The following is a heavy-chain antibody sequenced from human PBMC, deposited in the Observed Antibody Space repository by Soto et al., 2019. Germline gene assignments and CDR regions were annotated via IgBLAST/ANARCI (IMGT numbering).Heavy chain of an antibody. CDR1: GGSISSYY. V-gene: IGHV4-59*08. CDR3: ARPRGISMVRGGWFDP. CDR2: IYYSGST. Sequence: SETLSLTCTVSGGSISSYYWSWIRQPPGKGLEWIGYIYYSGSTNYNPSLKSRVTISIDTSKNQFSLNLSSVTAADTAVYYCARPRGISMVRGGWFDPWGKGIPVT. D-gene: IGHD3-10*01. J-gene: IGHJ5*02.